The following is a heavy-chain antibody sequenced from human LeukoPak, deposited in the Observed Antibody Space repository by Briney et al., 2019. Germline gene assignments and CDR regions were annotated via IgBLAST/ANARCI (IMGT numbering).Heavy chain of an antibody. CDR2: TYFRSRWYN. Sequence: SQTLSLTCAISGDSVTSNSGAWNWIRQSPSIGFEWLGRTYFRSRWYNDYAVFVRSRITINPYTSKNQFSLQLNSVTPEDTAVYYCARATSIAVAGGFDYWGQGTLVTVSS. D-gene: IGHD6-19*01. CDR3: ARATSIAVAGGFDY. J-gene: IGHJ4*02. CDR1: GDSVTSNSGA. V-gene: IGHV6-1*01.